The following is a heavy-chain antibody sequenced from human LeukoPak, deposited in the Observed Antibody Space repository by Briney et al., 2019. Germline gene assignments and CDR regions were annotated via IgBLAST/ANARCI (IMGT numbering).Heavy chain of an antibody. CDR3: AKSRVVHQLVKNNYPLYYYYGMDV. V-gene: IGHV3-30*18. Sequence: GRSLRLSCGASGFTFNSYGMNWVRQAPGKGLEWVALISYDGSDEYYAESVKGRFTISRDNSKNTLFLQLSGLRVDDTAVYYCAKSRVVHQLVKNNYPLYYYYGMDVWGQGTTVTVSS. J-gene: IGHJ6*02. D-gene: IGHD1-1*01. CDR2: ISYDGSDE. CDR1: GFTFNSYG.